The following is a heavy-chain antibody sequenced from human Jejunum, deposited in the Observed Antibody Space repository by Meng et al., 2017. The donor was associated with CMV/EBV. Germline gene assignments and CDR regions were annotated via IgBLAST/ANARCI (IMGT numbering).Heavy chain of an antibody. CDR1: GVTFSNGW. CDR3: TTGGVVGS. D-gene: IGHD2-21*01. CDR2: VKSEIDGATT. V-gene: IGHV3-15*01. Sequence: CAASGVTFSNGWMNWVRQAPGKGMEWVGRVKSEIDGATTDYAAPVKGRFTISRDDSKNTVYMQLNSLKSEDTGVYYCTTGGVVGSWGQGTLVTVSS. J-gene: IGHJ4*02.